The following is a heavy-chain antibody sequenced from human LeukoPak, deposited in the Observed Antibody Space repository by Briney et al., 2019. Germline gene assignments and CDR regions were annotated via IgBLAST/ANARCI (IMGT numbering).Heavy chain of an antibody. J-gene: IGHJ4*02. CDR3: ARGDGSFDY. CDR2: ISGSGGTT. CDR1: GFTFTNYA. Sequence: RGSLRLSCAASGFTFTNYAMTWVRQAPGKGLEWVSAISGSGGTTYYADSVKGRFTISRDNSKNTLFLQMNTLRAEDTAVYYCARGDGSFDYWGQGILVTVSS. D-gene: IGHD5-24*01. V-gene: IGHV3-23*01.